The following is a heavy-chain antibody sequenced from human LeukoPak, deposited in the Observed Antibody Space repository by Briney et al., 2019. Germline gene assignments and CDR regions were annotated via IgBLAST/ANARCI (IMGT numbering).Heavy chain of an antibody. V-gene: IGHV3-33*06. D-gene: IGHD3-3*01. CDR2: IWFDGSVK. CDR3: AKDTAVQFLEPAF. J-gene: IGHJ4*02. CDR1: GFTFNTHG. Sequence: QPGGSLRLSCAASGFTFNTHGMPWVRQAPGKGLEWVAAIWFDGSVKHYSDAVKGRFTISRDNSLNTLYLQMNSLRVEDTAIYYCAKDTAVQFLEPAFWGRGTLVTVSS.